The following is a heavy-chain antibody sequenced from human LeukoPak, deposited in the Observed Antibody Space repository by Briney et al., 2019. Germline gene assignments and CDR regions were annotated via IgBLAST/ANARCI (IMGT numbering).Heavy chain of an antibody. Sequence: ASVEVSCKASGYTFDENHIHWVRQAPGQGPEWMGWINPKSGATDSAQQFQGRLTMTRDTSIGTASMDLSGLRLDDTGIYYCARAGGESTGHYDSLHFWGQGTMVTVSS. CDR2: INPKSGAT. D-gene: IGHD2-21*01. CDR1: GYTFDENH. CDR3: ARAGGESTGHYDSLHF. J-gene: IGHJ3*01. V-gene: IGHV1-2*02.